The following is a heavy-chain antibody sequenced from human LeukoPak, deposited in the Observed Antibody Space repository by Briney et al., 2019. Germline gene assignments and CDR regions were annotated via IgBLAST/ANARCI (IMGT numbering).Heavy chain of an antibody. CDR1: GGSFSDYY. Sequence: SETLSLTCAVYGGSFSDYYWSWIRQPPGKGLEWIGEINHSGSTDYNPSLKSRVTISVDTSKNQFSLKLRSVTAADTAVYYCARDQAYCGGDCYFDFWGQGTLVTVSS. V-gene: IGHV4-34*01. J-gene: IGHJ4*02. CDR3: ARDQAYCGGDCYFDF. D-gene: IGHD2-21*02. CDR2: INHSGST.